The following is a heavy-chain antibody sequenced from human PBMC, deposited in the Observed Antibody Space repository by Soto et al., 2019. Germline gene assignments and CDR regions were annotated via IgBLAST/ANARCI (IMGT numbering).Heavy chain of an antibody. CDR1: GGSFSGYY. J-gene: IGHJ4*02. CDR2: INHSGST. V-gene: IGHV4-34*01. CDR3: ARGTGSYYYDSSGYYDH. Sequence: SETLSLTCAVYGGSFSGYYWSWIRQPPGKGLEWIGEINHSGSTNYNPSLKSRVTISVDTSKNQFSLKLSSVTAADTAVYYCARGTGSYYYDSSGYYDHWGQGTPVTVSS. D-gene: IGHD3-22*01.